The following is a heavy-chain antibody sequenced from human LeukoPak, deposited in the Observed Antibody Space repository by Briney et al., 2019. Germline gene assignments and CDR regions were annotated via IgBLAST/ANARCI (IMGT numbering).Heavy chain of an antibody. J-gene: IGHJ4*02. V-gene: IGHV3-30*18. CDR2: ICHDGVDK. CDR1: GFTFDTYG. Sequence: GRSLRLSCAASGFTFDTYGMHWVRQAPGKGLEWVAVICHDGVDKYYADSVKGRFTISRDNSKNTVSLQVNSLRAEDTAPYYCAKGGYCSATRCYVGKGMDDWGQGTLVTVSS. D-gene: IGHD2-2*01. CDR3: AKGGYCSATRCYVGKGMDD.